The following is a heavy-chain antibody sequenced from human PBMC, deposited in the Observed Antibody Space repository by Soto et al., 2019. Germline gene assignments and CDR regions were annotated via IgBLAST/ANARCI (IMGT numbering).Heavy chain of an antibody. J-gene: IGHJ5*02. D-gene: IGHD3-22*01. CDR1: GGSISSGGYY. Sequence: SSETLSLTCTVSGGSISSGGYYWSWIRQHPGKGLEWIGYIHHSGTIDYNSSLKSRFTMSIDKTKNHFSLNLRSVTAADTAVYYCARHGRDDSPGLYSWLDPWGQGILVTVSS. V-gene: IGHV4-61*03. CDR2: IHHSGTI. CDR3: ARHGRDDSPGLYSWLDP.